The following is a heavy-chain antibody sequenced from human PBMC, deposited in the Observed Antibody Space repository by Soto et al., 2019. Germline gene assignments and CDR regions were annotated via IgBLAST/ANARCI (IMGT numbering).Heavy chain of an antibody. CDR1: GDSISVGYY. CDR2: VSPSGTT. CDR3: AIDRGSYGMDV. J-gene: IGHJ6*02. Sequence: QVQLQESGPGLVKPSQTLSLTCTVSGDSISVGYYWSWIRQHPGKGLEWIGYVSPSGTTYYNPSLKSRVSISPDTSKNQFSLEVSSVTAADTAVYYCAIDRGSYGMDVWGQGTTVTVSS. V-gene: IGHV4-31*03.